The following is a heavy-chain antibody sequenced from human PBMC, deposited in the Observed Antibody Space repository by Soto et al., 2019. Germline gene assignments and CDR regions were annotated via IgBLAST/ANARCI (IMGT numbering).Heavy chain of an antibody. CDR1: GYTSTSYY. D-gene: IGHD3-9*01. V-gene: IGHV1-46*01. J-gene: IGHJ6*02. CDR2: INPSGGST. CDR3: ARDVDILTGYYPAYGMDV. Sequence: ASVKVSCKASGYTSTSYYMHWVRQAPGQGLEWMGIINPSGGSTSYAQKFQGRVTMTRDTSTSTVYMELSSLRSEDTAVYYCARDVDILTGYYPAYGMDVWGQGTTVTVSS.